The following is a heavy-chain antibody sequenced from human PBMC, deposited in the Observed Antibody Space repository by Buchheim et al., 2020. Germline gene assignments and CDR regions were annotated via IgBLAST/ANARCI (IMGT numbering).Heavy chain of an antibody. J-gene: IGHJ4*02. CDR3: ARGAKSGSYWGLFDY. Sequence: QLQLKESGSGLVKPSQTLSLTCAVSGGSISSGGYSWSWIGQPPGKGLEWIGYIYHSGSTYYNPSLKSRVTISVDRSKNQFSLKLSSVTAADTAVYYCARGAKSGSYWGLFDYWGQGTL. CDR1: GGSISSGGYS. CDR2: IYHSGST. V-gene: IGHV4-30-2*01. D-gene: IGHD1-26*01.